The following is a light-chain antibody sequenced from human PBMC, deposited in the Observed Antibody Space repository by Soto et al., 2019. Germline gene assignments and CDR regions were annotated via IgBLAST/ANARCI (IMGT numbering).Light chain of an antibody. J-gene: IGKJ3*01. CDR2: GAS. Sequence: EIVRTQSPATLSVSPGGRATLSCRSSQSVSSNLAWYQQKPGQAPRLLIYGASTRATGIPDRFSGSGSGTDFTLTISRLEPEDFAVYYCQQYGSSPGFTFGPGTKVDIK. CDR3: QQYGSSPGFT. V-gene: IGKV3-20*01. CDR1: QSVSSN.